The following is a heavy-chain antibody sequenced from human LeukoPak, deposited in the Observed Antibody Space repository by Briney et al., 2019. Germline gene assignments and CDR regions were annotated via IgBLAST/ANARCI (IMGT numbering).Heavy chain of an antibody. CDR1: GYTFTSYA. V-gene: IGHV1-3*01. Sequence: ASVKVSCKASGYTFTSYAMHWERQAPGQRLEWMGWINAGNGNTKYSQKFQGRVTITRDTSASTAYMELSSLRSEDTAVYYCARDRGYYYDSSGYHSDAFDIWGQGTMVTVSS. D-gene: IGHD3-22*01. J-gene: IGHJ3*02. CDR3: ARDRGYYYDSSGYHSDAFDI. CDR2: INAGNGNT.